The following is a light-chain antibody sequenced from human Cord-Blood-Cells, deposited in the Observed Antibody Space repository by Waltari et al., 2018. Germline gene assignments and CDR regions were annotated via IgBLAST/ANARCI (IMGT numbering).Light chain of an antibody. CDR3: SSYTSSSTWV. CDR1: SSDGGGYNY. J-gene: IGLJ3*02. Sequence: QSALTQPASVSGSPGQAITISCTGTSSDGGGYNYVSWYQQHPGNAPKLMIFHVSKRPSGVSNRFSGSKSGNTASLTISGLQAEDEADYYCSSYTSSSTWVFGGGTKLTVL. CDR2: HVS. V-gene: IGLV2-14*01.